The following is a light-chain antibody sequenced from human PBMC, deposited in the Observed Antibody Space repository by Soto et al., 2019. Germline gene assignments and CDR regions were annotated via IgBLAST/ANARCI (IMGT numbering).Light chain of an antibody. J-gene: IGLJ3*02. CDR2: DVI. Sequence: LTQPPSVSGSPGQSVTISCTVTSSDVGDYEHVSWYQLAPGTAPKLLISDVINRPSGVPDRFSGSKSGNTPSLTISGLQAEDEADYYCGLFTSSATWVFGGGTKLTVL. V-gene: IGLV2-18*01. CDR3: GLFTSSATWV. CDR1: SSDVGDYEH.